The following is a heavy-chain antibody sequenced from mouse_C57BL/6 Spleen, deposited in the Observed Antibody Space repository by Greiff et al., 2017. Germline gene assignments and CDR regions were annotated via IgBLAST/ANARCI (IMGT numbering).Heavy chain of an antibody. J-gene: IGHJ4*01. D-gene: IGHD2-3*01. V-gene: IGHV1-80*01. CDR1: GYAFSSYW. Sequence: QVQLQQSGAELVKPGASVKISCKASGYAFSSYWMNWVKQRPGTGLEWIGQIYPGDGDTNYNGKFKGKATLTADKSTSTAYMQLSSLTSEDSAVYICARKIYDGYYAYARDYGGQGTSVTVSS. CDR2: IYPGDGDT. CDR3: ARKIYDGYYAYARDY.